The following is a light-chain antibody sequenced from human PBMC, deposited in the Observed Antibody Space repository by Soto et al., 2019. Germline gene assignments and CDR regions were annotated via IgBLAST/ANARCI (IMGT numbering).Light chain of an antibody. CDR2: EVS. CDR3: SSSTTSSTLV. J-gene: IGLJ3*02. CDR1: NSDIGSYNR. Sequence: QSALTQPPSVSGSPGQSVTISCSGTNSDIGSYNRVSWYQQPPGTAPKLIIYEVSHRPSGVPARFSGSKSANAASLTISGLQAEDEDDYYCSSSTTSSTLVFGGGTKLTVL. V-gene: IGLV2-18*02.